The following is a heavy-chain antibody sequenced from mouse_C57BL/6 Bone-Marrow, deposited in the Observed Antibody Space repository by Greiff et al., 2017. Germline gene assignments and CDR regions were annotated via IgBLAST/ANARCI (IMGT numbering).Heavy chain of an antibody. CDR3: ARHDYSGFAY. CDR1: GFTFSSYG. Sequence: EVKLQESGGDLVKPGGSLKLSCAASGFTFSSYGMSWVRQTPDKRLEWVATISSGGSYTYYPDSVKGRFTISIDNAKNTLYLQMSSLKSEDTAMYYCARHDYSGFAYWGQGTLVTVSA. J-gene: IGHJ3*01. D-gene: IGHD2-4*01. CDR2: ISSGGSYT. V-gene: IGHV5-6*01.